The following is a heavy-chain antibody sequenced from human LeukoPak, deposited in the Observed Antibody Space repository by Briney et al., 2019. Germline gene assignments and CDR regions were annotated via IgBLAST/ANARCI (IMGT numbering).Heavy chain of an antibody. CDR2: ISGSGDRA. CDR3: AKGLVVGSSWAAYDY. J-gene: IGHJ4*02. V-gene: IGHV3-23*01. Sequence: GGSLRLSCAASGFTFINYAMTCVRQAPGKGLEWVSVISGSGDRAYYADSVKVRFTISRDNSMSTLYLQIDSLRAEDTAVYYCAKGLVVGSSWAAYDYWGQGTLVTVSS. D-gene: IGHD6-13*01. CDR1: GFTFINYA.